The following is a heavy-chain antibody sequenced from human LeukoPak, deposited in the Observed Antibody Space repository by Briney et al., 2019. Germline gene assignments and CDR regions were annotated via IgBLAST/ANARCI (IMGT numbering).Heavy chain of an antibody. J-gene: IGHJ4*02. V-gene: IGHV1-8*01. D-gene: IGHD3-22*01. CDR2: MNPNSGNT. Sequence: GASVKVSCKASGYTFTSYDIDWVRQATGQGLELMGWMNPNSGNTGYAQKFQGRVTMTRNTSISTAYMELSSLRSEDTAVYYCACYYDSSGYRLDYWGQGTLVTVSS. CDR3: ACYYDSSGYRLDY. CDR1: GYTFTSYD.